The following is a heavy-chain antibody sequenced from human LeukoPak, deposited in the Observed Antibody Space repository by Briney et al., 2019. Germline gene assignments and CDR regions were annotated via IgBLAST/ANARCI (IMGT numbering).Heavy chain of an antibody. Sequence: GASVKVSCKASGGTFSSYAISWVRQAPGQGLEWMGGIIPIFGTANYAQKFQGRVTITADESTSTAYMELSSLRSEDTAVYYCARVLGGLTTVTTKAYYYMDVWGKGTTVTVSS. J-gene: IGHJ6*03. D-gene: IGHD4-11*01. CDR3: ARVLGGLTTVTTKAYYYMDV. V-gene: IGHV1-69*13. CDR2: IIPIFGTA. CDR1: GGTFSSYA.